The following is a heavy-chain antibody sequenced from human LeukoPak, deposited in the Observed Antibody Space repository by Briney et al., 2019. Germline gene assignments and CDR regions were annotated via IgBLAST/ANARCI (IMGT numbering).Heavy chain of an antibody. V-gene: IGHV4-39*01. CDR3: ARHGPIFRVVIIPPHWFDP. D-gene: IGHD3-3*01. CDR1: GGSISSSSYY. J-gene: IGHJ5*02. Sequence: SETLSLTCTVSGGSISSSSYYWGWIRQPPGKGLEWIGSIYYSGSTYYNPSLKSRVTISVDTSKNQFSLKLSSVTAADTAVYYCARHGPIFRVVIIPPHWFDPWGQGTLVTVSS. CDR2: IYYSGST.